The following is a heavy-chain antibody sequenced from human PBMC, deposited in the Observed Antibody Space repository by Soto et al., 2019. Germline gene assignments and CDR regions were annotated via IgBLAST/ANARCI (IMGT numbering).Heavy chain of an antibody. CDR2: INSDGSST. V-gene: IGHV3-74*01. J-gene: IGHJ3*02. Sequence: GGSLRLSCAASGFTFSSYWMHWVRQAPGKGLVWVSRINSDGSSTSYADSVKGRFTISRDNAKNTLYLQMNSLRAEDTAVYYCARAGDYGDYVFDAFDIWGQGTMVTVPS. CDR3: ARAGDYGDYVFDAFDI. CDR1: GFTFSSYW. D-gene: IGHD4-17*01.